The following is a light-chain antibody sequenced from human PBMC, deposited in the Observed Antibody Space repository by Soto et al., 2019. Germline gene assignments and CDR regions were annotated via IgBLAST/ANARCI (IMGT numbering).Light chain of an antibody. J-gene: IGKJ1*01. V-gene: IGKV3-20*01. CDR3: QQYVSSVT. Sequence: DIVLTQSPGSLSLSPGERATLSCRASQSVDSSFFAWYQQKPGQAPRLLIYGASKRATGTPDRFSGSGSGTDFTLTITRLQPEDFAVYYCQQYVSSVTFGQGTKVESK. CDR2: GAS. CDR1: QSVDSSF.